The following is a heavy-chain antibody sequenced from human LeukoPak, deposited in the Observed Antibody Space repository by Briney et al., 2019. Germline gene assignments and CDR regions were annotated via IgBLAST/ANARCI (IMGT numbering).Heavy chain of an antibody. Sequence: GSSVKVSCKASGGTFSSYAISWVRQAPGQGLEWMGGIIPIFGTANYAQKFQGRVTITTDESTSTAYMELSSLRSEDTAVYYCARDIRNYYDSSGYFNWFDPWGQGTLVTVSS. D-gene: IGHD3-22*01. CDR3: ARDIRNYYDSSGYFNWFDP. CDR1: GGTFSSYA. J-gene: IGHJ5*02. CDR2: IIPIFGTA. V-gene: IGHV1-69*05.